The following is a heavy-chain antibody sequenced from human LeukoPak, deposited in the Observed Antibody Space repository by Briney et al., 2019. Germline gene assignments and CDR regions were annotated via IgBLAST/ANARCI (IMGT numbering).Heavy chain of an antibody. V-gene: IGHV4-39*01. Sequence: SETLSLTCTVSGDSISTSSYHWGWIRQPLGKGLEWLGSIYYSGSTYYNPSLKSRVTISVDTSKNQFSLNLYSVTAADTAVFYCARSYYYDYRQIDYWGQGTLVTVSS. CDR3: ARSYYYDYRQIDY. CDR1: GDSISTSSYH. J-gene: IGHJ4*02. CDR2: IYYSGST. D-gene: IGHD3-22*01.